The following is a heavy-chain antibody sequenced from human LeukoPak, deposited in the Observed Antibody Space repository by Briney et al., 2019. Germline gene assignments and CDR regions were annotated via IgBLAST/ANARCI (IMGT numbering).Heavy chain of an antibody. CDR1: GFTFSSYA. CDR3: ARDQSASYDFWSGYRDAFDI. V-gene: IGHV3-30*04. Sequence: PGGSLRLSCAASGFTFSSYAMHWVRQAPGKGLEWVAVISYDGSNKYYADSVKGRFTISRDNSKNTLYLQMNSLRAEDTAVYYCARDQSASYDFWSGYRDAFDIWGQGTMVTVSS. CDR2: ISYDGSNK. D-gene: IGHD3-3*01. J-gene: IGHJ3*02.